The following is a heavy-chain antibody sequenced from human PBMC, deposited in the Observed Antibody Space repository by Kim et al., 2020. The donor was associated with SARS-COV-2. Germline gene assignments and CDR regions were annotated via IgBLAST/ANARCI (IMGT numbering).Heavy chain of an antibody. J-gene: IGHJ4*02. CDR3: AKGGTVQDFEF. V-gene: IGHV3-9*01. CDR2: I. Sequence: IGYAESVKGRITISRDNAKNSLYLQINSLRTEDTALYYCAKGGTVQDFEFWGRGTLVTVSS. D-gene: IGHD4-17*01.